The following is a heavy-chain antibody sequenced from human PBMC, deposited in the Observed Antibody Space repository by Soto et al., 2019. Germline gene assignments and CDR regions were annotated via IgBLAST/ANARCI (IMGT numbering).Heavy chain of an antibody. D-gene: IGHD4-17*01. CDR1: GGSFSGYY. Sequence: TLSLTCAVYGGSFSGYYWSWIRQPPGKFLEWIGEINHSGSTNYNPSLKSRVTISVDTSKNQFSLKLSSVTAADTAVYYCARGGTVTTLREVYYGMDVWGQWTKVTVSS. CDR2: INHSGST. CDR3: ARGGTVTTLREVYYGMDV. V-gene: IGHV4-34*01. J-gene: IGHJ6*02.